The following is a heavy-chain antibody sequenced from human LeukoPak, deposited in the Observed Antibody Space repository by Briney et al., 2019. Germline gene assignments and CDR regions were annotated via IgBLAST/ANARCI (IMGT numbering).Heavy chain of an antibody. J-gene: IGHJ5*02. D-gene: IGHD6-19*01. V-gene: IGHV1-18*01. CDR1: GYTFNTYG. Sequence: ASVKVSCKASGYTFNTYGITWVRQAPGQGLEWMGWISGYNGKTKYAQKLQDRVTMTTDTSTTTAYMELRSLRSDDTAVYYCARDGVRVAGTVWFDPWGQGTLVTVSS. CDR3: ARDGVRVAGTVWFDP. CDR2: ISGYNGKT.